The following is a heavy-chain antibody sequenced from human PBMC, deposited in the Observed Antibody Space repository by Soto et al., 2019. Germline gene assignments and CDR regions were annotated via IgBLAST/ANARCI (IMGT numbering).Heavy chain of an antibody. D-gene: IGHD1-26*01. CDR3: AKDHVGATGY. CDR2: ISYDGSNK. J-gene: IGHJ4*02. CDR1: GFTFSSYG. V-gene: IGHV3-30*18. Sequence: GGSLRLSCAASGFTFSSYGMHWVRQAPGKGLEWVAVISYDGSNKYYADSVKGRFTISRDNSKNTLYLQMNSLRAEDTAVYYCAKDHVGATGYWGQGTLVTVSS.